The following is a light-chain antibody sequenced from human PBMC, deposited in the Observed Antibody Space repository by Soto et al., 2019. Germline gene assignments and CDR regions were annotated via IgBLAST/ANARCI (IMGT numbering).Light chain of an antibody. V-gene: IGLV2-14*03. Sequence: QSVLTQPASVSGSPGQSITISCTGTSSDIGGYNHVSWYQQNPGRAPKLMIYDVSNRPSGVSNRFSGSKSGNTASLTISGLQAEDEADYYCSSYTTSSTRVFGTGTKVTVL. CDR1: SSDIGGYNH. CDR3: SSYTTSSTRV. J-gene: IGLJ1*01. CDR2: DVS.